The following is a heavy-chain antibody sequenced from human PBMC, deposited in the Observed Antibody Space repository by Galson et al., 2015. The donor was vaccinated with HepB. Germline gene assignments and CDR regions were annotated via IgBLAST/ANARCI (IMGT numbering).Heavy chain of an antibody. V-gene: IGHV6-1*01. Sequence: CAISGDRVSSHSAVWNWIRQSPSRSLEWLGRTYYRSKWYNDYALSLKSRITINPDTSKNQFFLQLNSVTPEDTAVYYCARKGSAFDIWGPATMVTVSS. CDR1: GDRVSSHSAV. J-gene: IGHJ3*02. D-gene: IGHD3-10*01. CDR3: ARKGSAFDI. CDR2: TYYRSKWYN.